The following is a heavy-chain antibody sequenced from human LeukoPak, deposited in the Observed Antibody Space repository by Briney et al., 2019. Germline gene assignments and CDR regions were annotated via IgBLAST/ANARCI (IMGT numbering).Heavy chain of an antibody. Sequence: KPGGSLRLSCVASGFTFSDYYMSWIRQAPGKGVEWVSYISSSSSSTNYVDSVKGRFTISRDNPKNSLYLLMNSLRAEDTAMYYCARDFIHRSGEANYWGQGTLVTVSS. D-gene: IGHD3-22*01. CDR2: ISSSSSST. V-gene: IGHV3-11*05. CDR1: GFTFSDYY. CDR3: ARDFIHRSGEANY. J-gene: IGHJ4*02.